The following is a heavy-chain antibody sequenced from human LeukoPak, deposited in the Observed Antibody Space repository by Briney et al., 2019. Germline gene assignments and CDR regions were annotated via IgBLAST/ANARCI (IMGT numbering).Heavy chain of an antibody. CDR1: GFTFDDYG. CDR3: ARSLVYGDYVP. CDR2: INWNGGST. Sequence: RPWGSLRLSCAASGFTFDDYGISWVRQAPGKGLEWVSGINWNGGSTGYADSVKGRFTISRDNAKNSLYLQINSLRAEDTALYYCARSLVYGDYVPWGQGTLVTVSS. J-gene: IGHJ5*02. D-gene: IGHD4-17*01. V-gene: IGHV3-20*04.